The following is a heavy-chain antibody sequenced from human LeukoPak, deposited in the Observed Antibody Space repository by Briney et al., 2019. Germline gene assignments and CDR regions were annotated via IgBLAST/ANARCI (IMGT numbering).Heavy chain of an antibody. CDR1: GFTFSSYA. J-gene: IGHJ4*02. CDR3: AREGGIGGSSTLDN. D-gene: IGHD6-13*01. Sequence: PGRSLRLSCAASGFTFSSYAMHWVRQAPGKGLEWVAVISYDGSNKYYADSAKGRFTISRDNSKNTLYVQMNSVRTDDTAVYYCAREGGIGGSSTLDNWGQGTLVTVSS. CDR2: ISYDGSNK. V-gene: IGHV3-30-3*01.